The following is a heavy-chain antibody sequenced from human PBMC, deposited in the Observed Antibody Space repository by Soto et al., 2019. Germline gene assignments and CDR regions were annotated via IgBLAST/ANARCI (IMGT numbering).Heavy chain of an antibody. V-gene: IGHV3-33*01. CDR2: IWYDGSNK. D-gene: IGHD6-13*01. CDR3: ARIKRGIAAAGTLFDF. J-gene: IGHJ4*02. Sequence: GGSLRHSCAASGFTFSTYGMHWVRQAPGKGLEWVAVIWYDGSNKYYADSVKGRFTISRDYSKNTLYLQMNSLRAEDTAVYYCARIKRGIAAAGTLFDFWGQGTLVTVSS. CDR1: GFTFSTYG.